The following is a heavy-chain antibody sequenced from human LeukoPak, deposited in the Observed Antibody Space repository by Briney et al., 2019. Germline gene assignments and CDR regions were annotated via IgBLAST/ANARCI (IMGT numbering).Heavy chain of an antibody. V-gene: IGHV3-53*01. J-gene: IGHJ4*02. CDR2: IYSGGDT. D-gene: IGHD3-10*01. CDR3: AKSHYGYIDY. CDR1: GSTVKRNY. Sequence: PGGSLRLSCAVSGSTVKRNYMSWARQAPGKGLEWVSVIYSGGDTYYADSVKGRFTISRDSSKNTLYLQMNSLETEDTAVYYCAKSHYGYIDYWGQGTLVTVSS.